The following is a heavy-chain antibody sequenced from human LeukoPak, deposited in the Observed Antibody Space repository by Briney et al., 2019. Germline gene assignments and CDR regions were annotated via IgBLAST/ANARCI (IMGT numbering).Heavy chain of an antibody. J-gene: IGHJ3*01. CDR3: ARDGADNSRYYFGSL. V-gene: IGHV3-21*01. CDR1: GFTFSSYS. CDR2: ISSSSSYI. D-gene: IGHD3-22*01. Sequence: GGSLRLSCAASGFTFSSYSMNWVRQAPGKGLEWVSSISSSSSYIYYADSVKGRFTISRDNAKNSLYLQMNSLRAEDTAVYYCARDGADNSRYYFGSLWGQGTMVTVSS.